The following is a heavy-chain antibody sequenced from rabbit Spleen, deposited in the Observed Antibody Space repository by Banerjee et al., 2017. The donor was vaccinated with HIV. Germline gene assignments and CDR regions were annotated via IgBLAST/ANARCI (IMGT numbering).Heavy chain of an antibody. V-gene: IGHV1S40*01. D-gene: IGHD1-1*01. CDR2: IDAGSSDFT. Sequence: QSLEESGGDLVKPGASLTLTCTASGVSFSVSSYMCWVRQAPGKGLEWIACIDAGSSDFTYFASWAKGRFTISKTSSTTVTLQMTSLTAADTATYFCARDTSSSFSSYGMDLWGPGTLVTFS. CDR3: ARDTSSSFSSYGMDL. J-gene: IGHJ6*01. CDR1: GVSFSVSSY.